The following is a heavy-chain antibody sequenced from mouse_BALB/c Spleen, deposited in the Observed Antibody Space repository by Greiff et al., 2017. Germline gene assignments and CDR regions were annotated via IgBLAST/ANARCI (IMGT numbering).Heavy chain of an antibody. CDR3: ATYYHFDY. CDR2: IDPENGNT. V-gene: IGHV14-1*02. CDR1: GFNIKDYY. J-gene: IGHJ2*01. Sequence: EVQVVESGAELVRPGALVKLSCKASGFNIKDYYMHWVKQRPEQGLEWIGWIDPENGNTIYDPKFQGKASITADTSSNTAYLQLSSLTSEDTAVYYCATYYHFDYWGQGTTLTVSS. D-gene: IGHD1-1*01.